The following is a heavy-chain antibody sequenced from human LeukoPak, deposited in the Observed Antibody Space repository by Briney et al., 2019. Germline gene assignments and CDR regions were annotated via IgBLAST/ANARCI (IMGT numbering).Heavy chain of an antibody. V-gene: IGHV1-18*01. CDR3: ARDFGYYSSTSCPPDY. Sequence: ASVKVSCKASGYTFTSYGISWVRQAPGQGLEWMGWISAYNGNTNYAQKLQGRVTMTTDTSTSTAYMELRSLRSDDTAVYYCARDFGYYSSTSCPPDYWGQGTLVTVSS. D-gene: IGHD2-2*01. J-gene: IGHJ4*02. CDR2: ISAYNGNT. CDR1: GYTFTSYG.